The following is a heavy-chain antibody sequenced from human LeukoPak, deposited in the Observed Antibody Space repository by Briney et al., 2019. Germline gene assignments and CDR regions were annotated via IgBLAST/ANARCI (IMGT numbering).Heavy chain of an antibody. Sequence: SETLSLTCTVSGDSISSYYWNWIRQPPGKRLEWIGHINYSGSTNYNPSLRSRATISVDTSKNQFSLKLSSVTAADTAVYYCARVQGYYDSSGYFTANSRFDPWGQGTLVTVSS. CDR1: GDSISSYY. J-gene: IGHJ5*02. V-gene: IGHV4-59*12. CDR3: ARVQGYYDSSGYFTANSRFDP. CDR2: INYSGST. D-gene: IGHD3-22*01.